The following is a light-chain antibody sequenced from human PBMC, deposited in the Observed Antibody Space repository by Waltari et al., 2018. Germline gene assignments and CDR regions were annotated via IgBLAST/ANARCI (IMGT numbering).Light chain of an antibody. J-gene: IGLJ1*01. CDR2: NTN. V-gene: IGLV1-44*01. Sequence: QSVLTQPPSASGTPGQRITISCSGSRSNIGRNSVNWYQQIPGTAPKLLIYNTNERPSGVPDRFSGSKSGTSASLAISGLQSQDEADYYCAAWDDSLIGRTSLFGTGTKVTVL. CDR1: RSNIGRNS. CDR3: AAWDDSLIGRTSL.